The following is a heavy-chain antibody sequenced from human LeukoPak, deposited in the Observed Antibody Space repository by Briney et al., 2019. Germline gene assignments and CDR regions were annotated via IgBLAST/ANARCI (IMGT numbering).Heavy chain of an antibody. J-gene: IGHJ4*02. CDR1: GGTFSGYY. CDR2: INHNENS. V-gene: IGHV4-34*01. CDR3: VRDGHGGSGSY. Sequence: SETLSLTCNVYGGTFSGYYWSWIRQPPGKGLEWIGEINHNENSNYNPSLKSRVSFSVDMSKNHFSLRLTSVTVADTAVYYCVRDGHGGSGSYWGQGTLVTVSS. D-gene: IGHD2-15*01.